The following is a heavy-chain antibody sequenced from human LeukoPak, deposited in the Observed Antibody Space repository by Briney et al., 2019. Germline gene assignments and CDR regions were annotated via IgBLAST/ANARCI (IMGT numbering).Heavy chain of an antibody. Sequence: GGSLRLSCAASGFTFSSYAMHWVRQAPGKGLEWVAVISYDGSNKYYADSVKGRFTISRDNSKNTLYLQMNSLRAEDTAVYYCARSHRGVRGVIPIVDSWGQGTLVTVSS. CDR1: GFTFSSYA. CDR2: ISYDGSNK. V-gene: IGHV3-30-3*01. D-gene: IGHD3-10*01. CDR3: ARSHRGVRGVIPIVDS. J-gene: IGHJ4*02.